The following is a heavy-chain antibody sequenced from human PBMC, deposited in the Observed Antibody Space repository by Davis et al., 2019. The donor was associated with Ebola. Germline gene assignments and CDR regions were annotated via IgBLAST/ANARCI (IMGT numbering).Heavy chain of an antibody. CDR1: GFTFTSSA. J-gene: IGHJ4*02. CDR3: AAAKQGGSRSPFDY. CDR2: IVVGSGST. Sequence: AASVKVSCKASGFTFTSSAVQWVRQARGQRLEWIGWIVVGSGSTVCAQKFQERVTITRDMSTSTAYMELSSLRSEDTAVYYCAAAKQGGSRSPFDYWGQGTLVTVSS. D-gene: IGHD1-26*01. V-gene: IGHV1-58*01.